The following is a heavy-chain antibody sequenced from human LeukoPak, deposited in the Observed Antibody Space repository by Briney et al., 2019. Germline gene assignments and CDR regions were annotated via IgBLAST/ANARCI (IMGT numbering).Heavy chain of an antibody. CDR3: ARGLGFCSGGNCYPSNGVDV. J-gene: IGHJ6*02. Sequence: GSLRLSCAASGFTFSSYSMNWVRQPPGKGLEWIWEISDSGSTNYSPSLKNRATILIDTSKKQISLDLYSVTAADTAVYYFARGLGFCSGGNCYPSNGVDVWGQGTTVSVSS. CDR1: GFTFSSYS. CDR2: ISDSGST. D-gene: IGHD2-15*01. V-gene: IGHV4-34*01.